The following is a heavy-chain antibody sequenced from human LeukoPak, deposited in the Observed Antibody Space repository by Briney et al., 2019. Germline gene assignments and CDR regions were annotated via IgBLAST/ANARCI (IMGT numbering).Heavy chain of an antibody. CDR2: ISSSSSTI. V-gene: IGHV3-48*04. Sequence: GGSLRLSCAASGFTFSSYSMNWVRQAPGKGLEWVSYISSSSSTIYYADSVKGRFTISRDNAKNSLYLQMNSLRAEDTAVYYCARYPYCSGGSCYSVDAFDTWGQGTMVTVSS. J-gene: IGHJ3*02. D-gene: IGHD2-15*01. CDR3: ARYPYCSGGSCYSVDAFDT. CDR1: GFTFSSYS.